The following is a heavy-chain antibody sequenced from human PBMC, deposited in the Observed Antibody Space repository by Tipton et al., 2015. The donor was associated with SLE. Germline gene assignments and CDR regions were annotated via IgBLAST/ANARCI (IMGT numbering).Heavy chain of an antibody. D-gene: IGHD1-26*01. V-gene: IGHV4-59*01. CDR2: IYYSGST. CDR1: GGSISSYY. J-gene: IGHJ3*02. Sequence: TLSLTCTVSGGSISSYYWSWIRQPPGKGLEWIGYIYYSGSTNYNPSLKSRVTISVDTSKNQFSLKLSSVTAADTAVYYCARGIRIVGATHDAFDIWGQGTMVTVSS. CDR3: ARGIRIVGATHDAFDI.